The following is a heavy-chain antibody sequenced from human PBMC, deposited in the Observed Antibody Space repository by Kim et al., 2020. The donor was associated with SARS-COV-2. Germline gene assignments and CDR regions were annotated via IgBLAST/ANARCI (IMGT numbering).Heavy chain of an antibody. V-gene: IGHV4-39*01. D-gene: IGHD3-10*01. Sequence: SETLSLTCNVSGGSISSSSYYWGWIRQPPGKGLEWIGSIYYSGSTYYNPSLKSRVTISVDTSKNQFSLKLSSVTAADTAVYYCARNGAGFGVAGFDPWGQGTLVTVSS. CDR3: ARNGAGFGVAGFDP. CDR2: IYYSGST. J-gene: IGHJ5*02. CDR1: GGSISSSSYY.